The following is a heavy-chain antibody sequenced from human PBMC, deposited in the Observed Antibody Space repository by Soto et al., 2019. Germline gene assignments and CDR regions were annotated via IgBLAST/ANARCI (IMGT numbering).Heavy chain of an antibody. CDR2: IYSGGST. CDR1: GFTVSTNF. Sequence: EVQLVESGGGLVQPGGSLRLSCAASGFTVSTNFMTGVRQAPGKGLEWVSVIYSGGSTFYADSVKGRFTITRDNSKNTVHFQMNSLRVEDTAVYYCARARMQLWPNYYDDGLDVWGQGTTVAVSS. CDR3: ARARMQLWPNYYDDGLDV. J-gene: IGHJ6*02. V-gene: IGHV3-66*01. D-gene: IGHD5-18*01.